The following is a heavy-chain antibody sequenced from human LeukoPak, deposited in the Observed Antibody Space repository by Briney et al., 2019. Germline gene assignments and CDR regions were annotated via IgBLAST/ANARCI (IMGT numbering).Heavy chain of an antibody. CDR2: ISSSSSYT. J-gene: IGHJ4*02. V-gene: IGHV3-21*01. D-gene: IGHD3-22*01. Sequence: GGSLRLSCAASGFTFSRYSMNWVRQAPGKGLEWVSSISSSSSYTYYADSVKGRFTISRDNAKNSLYLQMNSLRAEDTAVYYCAREGYDSSGYYLDWGQGTLVTVSS. CDR1: GFTFSRYS. CDR3: AREGYDSSGYYLD.